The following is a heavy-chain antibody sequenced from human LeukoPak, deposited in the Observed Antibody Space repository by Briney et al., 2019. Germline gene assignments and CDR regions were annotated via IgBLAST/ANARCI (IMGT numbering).Heavy chain of an antibody. J-gene: IGHJ4*02. V-gene: IGHV3-30*03. CDR2: ISHDGSNK. D-gene: IGHD5-18*01. CDR3: VRGPQYSYGILDY. Sequence: GGSLRLSCAASGFTFSSYGMHWVRQAPGKGLEWVAFISHDGSNKYYADSVKGRFTISRDNSKNTLYLQMNSLRADDTAVFFCVRGPQYSYGILDYWGQGTLVTVSS. CDR1: GFTFSSYG.